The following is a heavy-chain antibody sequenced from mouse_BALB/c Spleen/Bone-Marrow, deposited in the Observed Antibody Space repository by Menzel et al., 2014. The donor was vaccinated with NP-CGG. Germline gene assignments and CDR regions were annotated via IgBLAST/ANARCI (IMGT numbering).Heavy chain of an antibody. J-gene: IGHJ2*01. V-gene: IGHV3-1*02. CDR1: GYSITSGYS. Sequence: DVQLVESGPDLVKPSQSLSLTCTVTGYSITSGYSWHWIRPFPGNKLEWMGYINYSGSTNYNPSLKSRIPITRDTSKNQFFLQLKSVTTEDTATYYCARRGSIMTYYFDYWGQGTTLTVAS. CDR2: INYSGST. D-gene: IGHD2-4*01. CDR3: ARRGSIMTYYFDY.